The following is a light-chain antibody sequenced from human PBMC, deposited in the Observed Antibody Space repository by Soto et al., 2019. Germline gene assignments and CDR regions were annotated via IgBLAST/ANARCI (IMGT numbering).Light chain of an antibody. V-gene: IGLV2-11*01. CDR2: DVS. CDR3: CSYAGSYTLV. CDR1: SSDVGGYNY. J-gene: IGLJ2*01. Sequence: QPVPTQPRSVSGSPGQSVTISCTGTSSDVGGYNYVSWYQQHPGKAPKLMIYDVSKRPSGVPDRFSGSKSGNTASLTISGLQAEDEADYYCCSYAGSYTLVFGGGTKLTVL.